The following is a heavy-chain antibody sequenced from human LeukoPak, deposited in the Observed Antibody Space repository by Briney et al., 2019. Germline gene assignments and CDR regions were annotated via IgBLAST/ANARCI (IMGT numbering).Heavy chain of an antibody. V-gene: IGHV3-53*01. CDR2: ISINTDT. D-gene: IGHD1-26*01. CDR1: GIAVIGNY. Sequence: PGGSLTLSCAASGIAVIGNYMSWVRQPPGKGLEWVSFISINTDTYYADSVRGRFTISRDSSKKTLFLQMNSLRDEDSAVYYCAIAQSWDELFDSWGQGTLVTVSS. CDR3: AIAQSWDELFDS. J-gene: IGHJ4*02.